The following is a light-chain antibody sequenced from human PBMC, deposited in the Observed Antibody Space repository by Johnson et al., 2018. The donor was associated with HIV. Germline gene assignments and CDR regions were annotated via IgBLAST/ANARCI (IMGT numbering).Light chain of an antibody. V-gene: IGLV1-51*01. CDR2: DNN. CDR3: GTWDSRLRVSV. CDR1: SSNIGNNY. Sequence: QSVLTQPPSVSAAPGQKVTISCSGSSSNIGNNYVSWYQQLPGTAPKLLIYDNNKRPSGIPDRFSGSKSGTSATLGITGLQTGDEADYYCGTWDSRLRVSVFGTGTKVTVL. J-gene: IGLJ1*01.